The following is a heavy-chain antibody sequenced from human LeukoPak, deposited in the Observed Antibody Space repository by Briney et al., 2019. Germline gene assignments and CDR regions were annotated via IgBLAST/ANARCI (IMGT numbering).Heavy chain of an antibody. V-gene: IGHV1-69*06. J-gene: IGHJ6*03. D-gene: IGHD5-18*01. Sequence: ASVKVSCKASGGTFSSYAISWVRQAPGQGLEWMGGIIPIFGTANYAQKLQGRVTITADKSTSTAYMELSSLSAADTAVYYCARASLSAAMVNGYYYTDVWGKGTTVTVSS. CDR2: IIPIFGTA. CDR1: GGTFSSYA. CDR3: ARASLSAAMVNGYYYTDV.